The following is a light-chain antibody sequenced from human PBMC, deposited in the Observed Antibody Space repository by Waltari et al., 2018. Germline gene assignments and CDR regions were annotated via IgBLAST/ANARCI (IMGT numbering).Light chain of an antibody. CDR1: QGISSW. Sequence: DIQMTQAPSSLSAAVGDRVTITCRASQGISSWLAWYQQKPGKAPNLLIYKASNLQSGVPSRFSGSGSGTDFTLTISSLQPEDFATYYCQQYNSAPYSFGQGTKVEIK. V-gene: IGKV1-5*03. CDR2: KAS. CDR3: QQYNSAPYS. J-gene: IGKJ2*03.